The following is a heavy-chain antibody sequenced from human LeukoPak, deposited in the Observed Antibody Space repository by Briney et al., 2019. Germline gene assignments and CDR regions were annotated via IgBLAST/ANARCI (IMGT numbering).Heavy chain of an antibody. D-gene: IGHD3-22*01. V-gene: IGHV3-66*01. CDR3: ARVSTYESSGYPYYYYAMDV. CDR2: IYSGGTT. Sequence: GGSLRLSCAASGFTVSSNYMTWVRQAPGQGLEWVSLIYSGGTTFYADSVKGRLTISRDNSKNTLYLQMNSLRAEDTAVYYCARVSTYESSGYPYYYYAMDVWGQGTTVTVSS. CDR1: GFTVSSNY. J-gene: IGHJ6*02.